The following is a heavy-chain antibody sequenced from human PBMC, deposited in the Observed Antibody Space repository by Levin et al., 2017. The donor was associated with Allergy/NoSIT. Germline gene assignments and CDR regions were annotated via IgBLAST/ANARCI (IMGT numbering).Heavy chain of an antibody. CDR3: AKEYNYGGNSRAFDM. CDR1: GFSFSSYA. J-gene: IGHJ3*02. Sequence: GESLKISCAASGFSFSSYAMTWVRQAPGKGLEWVSTMGGTDATTYYADSVKGRFTISRDYSKNTLSLQMNSLRAEDTAVYYCAKEYNYGGNSRAFDMWGQGTMVTVSS. D-gene: IGHD4-23*01. CDR2: MGGTDATT. V-gene: IGHV3-23*01.